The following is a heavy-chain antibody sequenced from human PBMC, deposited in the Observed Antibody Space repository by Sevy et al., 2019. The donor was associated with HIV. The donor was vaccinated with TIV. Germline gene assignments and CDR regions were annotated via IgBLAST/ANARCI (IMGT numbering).Heavy chain of an antibody. D-gene: IGHD6-25*01. CDR2: IYYSGST. J-gene: IGHJ4*02. V-gene: IGHV4-31*03. CDR3: ARRAGLVSDYYFDY. CDR1: GGSISSGGYY. Sequence: SETLSLTCTVSGGSISSGGYYWGWIRQHPGKGREWIGYIYYSGSTYYNPSLKRRVTISVEPSKNQFSLKLSSGTAADTAFYYCARRAGLVSDYYFDYWGQGTLVTVSS.